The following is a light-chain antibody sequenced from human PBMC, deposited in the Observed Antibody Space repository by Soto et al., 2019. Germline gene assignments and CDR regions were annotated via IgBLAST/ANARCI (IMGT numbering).Light chain of an antibody. J-gene: IGKJ4*01. CDR2: GTS. CDR1: QSVSSNY. V-gene: IGKV3-20*01. Sequence: EIVLTQSPGILSLSPGDGATLSCRASQSVSSNYLAWYQQNPGQAPRLLIYGTSTRASGIPDRFSGSGSGTDFTLTITSLEPEDFAVYFCQQYGVSPATFGGGTKV. CDR3: QQYGVSPAT.